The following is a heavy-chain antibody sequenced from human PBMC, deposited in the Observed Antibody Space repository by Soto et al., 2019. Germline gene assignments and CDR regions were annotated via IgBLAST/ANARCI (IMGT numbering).Heavy chain of an antibody. Sequence: SETLSLTCAVSGDSIGSGDYYWTWIRQSPGKGLEYIGYIYKSGRTYYNPSLKSRPVISLDTSRNQVFLRLTSLTAADTAMYFCARSLSSSSGYFDPWGQGTLVTVSS. CDR2: IYKSGRT. J-gene: IGHJ5*02. V-gene: IGHV4-30-4*01. CDR1: GDSIGSGDYY. CDR3: ARSLSSSSGYFDP. D-gene: IGHD6-6*01.